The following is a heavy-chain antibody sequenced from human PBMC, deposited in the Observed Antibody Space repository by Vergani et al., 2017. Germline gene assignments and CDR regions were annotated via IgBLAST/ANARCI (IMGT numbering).Heavy chain of an antibody. CDR1: GGSFSGYY. CDR3: ARRGWILTGRTGWFDP. D-gene: IGHD3-9*01. V-gene: IGHV4-34*01. J-gene: IGHJ5*02. CDR2: IYYSGST. Sequence: QVQLQQWGAGLLKPSETLSLTCAVYGGSFSGYYWSWIRQPPGKGLEWIGSIYYSGSTYYNPSLKSRVTISVDTSKNQFSLKLSSVTAADTAVYYCARRGWILTGRTGWFDPWGQGTLVTVSS.